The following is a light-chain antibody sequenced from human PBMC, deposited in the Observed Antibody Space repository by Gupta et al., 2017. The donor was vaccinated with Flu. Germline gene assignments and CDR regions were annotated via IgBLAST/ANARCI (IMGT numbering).Light chain of an antibody. CDR2: ATS. CDR1: QSVSRYY. Sequence: SCRASQSVSRYYLAWYQQKPGQAPRLLIYATSSRATGIPDRFSGSGSGTDFTLTICRLEPEDFGVYYCQNYDYSPFTFGPGTKVDI. J-gene: IGKJ3*01. CDR3: QNYDYSPFT. V-gene: IGKV3-20*01.